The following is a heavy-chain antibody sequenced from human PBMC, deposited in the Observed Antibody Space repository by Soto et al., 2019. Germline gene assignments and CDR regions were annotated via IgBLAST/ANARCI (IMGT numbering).Heavy chain of an antibody. V-gene: IGHV3-23*01. D-gene: IGHD2-15*01. Sequence: AGGSLRLSCAVSGFSFRSSPMSWVRRAPGKGLEWVSGINGGDDSKHYAESVRGRFTITRDNSKNTLYLHMNSLRSEDTGVYYCARGDREDILVVVGARPGEYGIDIWGQGTTVTVSS. J-gene: IGHJ6*02. CDR1: GFSFRSSP. CDR2: INGGDDSK. CDR3: ARGDREDILVVVGARPGEYGIDI.